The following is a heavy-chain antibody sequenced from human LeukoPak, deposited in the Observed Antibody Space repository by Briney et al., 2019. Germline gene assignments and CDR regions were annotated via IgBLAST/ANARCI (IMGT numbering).Heavy chain of an antibody. CDR2: IWYDGTNK. J-gene: IGHJ4*02. D-gene: IGHD5-18*01. CDR3: ARDQRGFSYSKYYFDY. Sequence: GRSLRLSCAASGFSFSSSGMHWVRQAPGKGLEWVAVIWYDGTNKYYADSVKGRFTISRDNSKNTLYLQMNSLRAEDTAVYYCARDQRGFSYSKYYFDYWGQGTLVTVSS. CDR1: GFSFSSSG. V-gene: IGHV3-33*01.